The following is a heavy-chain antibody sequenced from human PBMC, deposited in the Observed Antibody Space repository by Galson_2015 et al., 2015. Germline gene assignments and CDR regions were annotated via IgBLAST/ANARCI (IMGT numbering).Heavy chain of an antibody. V-gene: IGHV4-4*02. D-gene: IGHD1-26*01. CDR3: ARDRIVGAHWGFDI. CDR1: GGSISSSNW. Sequence: SETLSLTCAVSGGSISSSNWWSWVRQPPGKGLEWIGEIYHSGSTNYNPSLKSRVTISVDKSKNQFSLKLSSVTAADTAVYYCARDRIVGAHWGFDIWGQGTMVTVSS. J-gene: IGHJ3*02. CDR2: IYHSGST.